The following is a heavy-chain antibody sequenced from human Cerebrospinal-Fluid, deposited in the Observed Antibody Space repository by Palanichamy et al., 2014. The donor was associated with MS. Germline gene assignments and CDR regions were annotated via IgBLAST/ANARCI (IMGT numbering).Heavy chain of an antibody. D-gene: IGHD6-19*01. V-gene: IGHV4-59*01. CDR2: IYYSGST. J-gene: IGHJ4*02. CDR1: GGSISSYY. Sequence: GPGLVKPSETLSLTCTVSGGSISSYYWSWIRQPPGKELEWIGYIYYSGSTNYNPSLKSRVTISVDTSKNQFSLKLSSVTAADTALYYCARVRSGWYYFDYWGQGTLLTVSS. CDR3: ARVRSGWYYFDY.